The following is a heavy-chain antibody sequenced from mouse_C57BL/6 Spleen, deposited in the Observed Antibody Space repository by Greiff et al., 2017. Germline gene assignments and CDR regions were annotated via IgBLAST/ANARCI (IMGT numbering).Heavy chain of an antibody. Sequence: EVQLQQSGPELVKPGASVKISCKASGYTFTDYYMNWVKQSHGKSLEWIGDINPNNGGTSYNQKFKGKATLTVDKSSSTAYMELRSLTSEDSAVYYCARGITTVVAQYYFDYWGQGTTLTVSS. CDR1: GYTFTDYY. CDR3: ARGITTVVAQYYFDY. V-gene: IGHV1-26*01. CDR2: INPNNGGT. J-gene: IGHJ2*01. D-gene: IGHD1-1*01.